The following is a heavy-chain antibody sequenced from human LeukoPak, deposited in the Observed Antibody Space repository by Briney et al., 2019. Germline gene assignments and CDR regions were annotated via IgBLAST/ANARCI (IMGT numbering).Heavy chain of an antibody. V-gene: IGHV4-4*02. D-gene: IGHD3-22*01. CDR3: ARNAGYSDLNY. J-gene: IGHJ4*02. CDR2: IYRSGAT. CDR1: GDSFSSNNY. Sequence: SETLSLTCTVSGDSFSSNNYWTWVRQPPGQGLEWIGEIYRSGATNYNPSLRSRVTVSLDKSKNQFSLRLNSVTAADTAIYYCARNAGYSDLNYWGQGVLVTVSS.